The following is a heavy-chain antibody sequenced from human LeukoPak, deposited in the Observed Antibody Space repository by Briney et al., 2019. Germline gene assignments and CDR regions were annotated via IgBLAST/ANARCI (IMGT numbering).Heavy chain of an antibody. CDR3: ARGVALLWFGESPATFDP. CDR1: GYTFTSYG. Sequence: GASVKVSCKASGYTFTSYGISWVRQAPGQGLEWMGWISAYNGNTNCAQTLQGRVTMTTDTSTSTGYMELRSLRSDDTAVYYCARGVALLWFGESPATFDPWGQGTLVTVSS. V-gene: IGHV1-18*01. J-gene: IGHJ5*02. D-gene: IGHD3-10*01. CDR2: ISAYNGNT.